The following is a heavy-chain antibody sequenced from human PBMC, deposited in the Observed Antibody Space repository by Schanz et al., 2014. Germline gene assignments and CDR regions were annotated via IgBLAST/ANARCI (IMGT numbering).Heavy chain of an antibody. D-gene: IGHD6-13*01. CDR1: SGSFSGYY. V-gene: IGHV4-34*01. J-gene: IGHJ4*02. CDR2: INHSGST. Sequence: QVQLQQWGAGLLKPSETLSLSCAVYSGSFSGYYWSWIRQPPGKGLEWIGEINHSGSTNYNPSLKSEVTISVGTPKNQFSRKLSSVTAADTAVYYCARGPDSTSADVTRGRRRYYFDYWGQGTLVTVSS. CDR3: ARGPDSTSADVTRGRRRYYFDY.